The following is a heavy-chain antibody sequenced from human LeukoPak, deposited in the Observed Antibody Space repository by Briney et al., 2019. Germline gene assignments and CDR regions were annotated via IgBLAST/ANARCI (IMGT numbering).Heavy chain of an antibody. Sequence: GGSLRLSCAASGFTFSSYDMHWVRQAPGKGLEWVAVISYDGTNKYYADSVKGRFTISRDNSKNTLYLQMNSLRAEDTAVYCCGGNHYWGQGTLVTVSS. J-gene: IGHJ4*02. CDR3: GGNHY. D-gene: IGHD3-16*01. CDR1: GFTFSSYD. CDR2: ISYDGTNK. V-gene: IGHV3-30*03.